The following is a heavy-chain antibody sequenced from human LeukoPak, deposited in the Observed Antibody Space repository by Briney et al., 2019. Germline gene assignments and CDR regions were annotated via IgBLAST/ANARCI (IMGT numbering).Heavy chain of an antibody. V-gene: IGHV4-34*01. CDR1: GGSFSGYY. CDR2: INHSGSA. D-gene: IGHD3-10*01. J-gene: IGHJ5*02. Sequence: SETLSLTCAVYGGSFSGYYWSWIRQPPGKGLEWIGEINHSGSANYNPSLKSRVTISVDTSKNQFSLKLSSVTAADTAVYYCARGRVLLWFPGFDPWGQGTLVTVSS. CDR3: ARGRVLLWFPGFDP.